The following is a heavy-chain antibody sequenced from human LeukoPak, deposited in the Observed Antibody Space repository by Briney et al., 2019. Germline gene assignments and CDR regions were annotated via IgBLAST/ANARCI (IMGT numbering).Heavy chain of an antibody. J-gene: IGHJ5*01. CDR3: ARVRPGDADS. V-gene: IGHV3-7*01. D-gene: IGHD1-26*01. CDR1: GFAFRTYW. CDR2: ISQDGGGT. Sequence: RGSLRLAFAASGFAFRTYWMTWVRRAPEMGLEWVASISQDGGGTYYGDSVKGRFTISRDNAKNSLYLQMHSLRADDTAVYYCARVRPGDADSWGQGTLVSVSS.